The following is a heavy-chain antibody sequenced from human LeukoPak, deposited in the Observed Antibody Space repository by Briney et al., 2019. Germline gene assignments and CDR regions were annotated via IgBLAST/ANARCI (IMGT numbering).Heavy chain of an antibody. CDR2: ISSSSSTI. CDR3: ARAAGWFDP. V-gene: IGHV3-48*04. CDR1: GLTVSSYS. J-gene: IGHJ5*02. Sequence: PGGSLRLSCAASGLTVSSYSMNWVRQAPGEGLEWVSYISSSSSTIYHADSVRGRFTSSRDNAKNSVYLQMNSLRAEDTAIYYCARAAGWFDPWGQGTLVTVSS.